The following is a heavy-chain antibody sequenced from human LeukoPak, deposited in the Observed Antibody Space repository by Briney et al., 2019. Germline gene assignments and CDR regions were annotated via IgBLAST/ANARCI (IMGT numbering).Heavy chain of an antibody. CDR3: ARDRPEYPLWFDP. Sequence: PSETLSLTCTVSGGSINSSNYYWAWIRQPPGKVLEWIGSMYYSGSTYYNPSLKSRVTISVDTSKNQFPLNLSSVTAADTAVYYCARDRPEYPLWFDPWGQGTLVTVSS. CDR2: MYYSGST. D-gene: IGHD1-14*01. CDR1: GGSINSSNYY. J-gene: IGHJ5*02. V-gene: IGHV4-39*06.